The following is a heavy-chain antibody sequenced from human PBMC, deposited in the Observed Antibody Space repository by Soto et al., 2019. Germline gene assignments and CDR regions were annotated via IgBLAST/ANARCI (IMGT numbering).Heavy chain of an antibody. CDR1: GGSFSGYY. CDR2: INHSGST. Sequence: SETLSLTCAVYGGSFSGYYWSWIRQPPGKGLEWIGEINHSGSTNYNPSLKSRVTISVDTSTNQSSLKLSSVTAADTAVYYCAARKKNYYYGSGSYYNGIWFDPWGQGTLVTAPQ. D-gene: IGHD3-10*01. CDR3: AARKKNYYYGSGSYYNGIWFDP. J-gene: IGHJ5*02. V-gene: IGHV4-34*01.